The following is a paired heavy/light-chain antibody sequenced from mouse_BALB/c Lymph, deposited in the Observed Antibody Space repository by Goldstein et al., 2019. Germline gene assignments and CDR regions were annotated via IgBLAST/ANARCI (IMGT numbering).Light chain of an antibody. CDR2: YAS. CDR3: QHSWEIPYT. Sequence: DIVLTQSPASLAVSLGQRATISCRASQSVSTSSYSYMHWYQQKPGQPPKLLIKYASNLESGVPARFSGSGSGTDFTLNIHPVEEEDTATYYCQHSWEIPYTFGGGTKLEIK. J-gene: IGKJ2*01. V-gene: IGKV3-7*01. CDR1: QSVSTSSYSY.
Heavy chain of an antibody. D-gene: IGHD2-1*01. CDR2: IDPYDSET. J-gene: IGHJ1*01. V-gene: IGHV1-74*01. Sequence: QVQLQQPGAELVRPGASVKLSCKASGYTFTSYWMNWVKQRPEQGLEWIGRIDPYDSETHYNQKFKDKAILTVDKSSSTAYMQLSSLTSEDSAVYYCASPGGNYSYFDVWGAGTTVTVSS. CDR3: ASPGGNYSYFDV. CDR1: GYTFTSYW.